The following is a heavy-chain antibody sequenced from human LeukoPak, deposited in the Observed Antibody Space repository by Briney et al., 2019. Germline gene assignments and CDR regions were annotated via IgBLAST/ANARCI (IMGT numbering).Heavy chain of an antibody. CDR1: GGSFSGYY. CDR2: INHSGST. D-gene: IGHD2-21*02. Sequence: PSETLSLTCAVYGGSFSGYYWSWIRQPPGKGLEWIGEINHSGSTNYNPSLKSRVTISVDTSKNQFSLKLSSVTAADTAVYYCARQRAAGTRTRVTARSRGYFDYWGQGTLVTVPS. J-gene: IGHJ4*02. V-gene: IGHV4-34*01. CDR3: ARQRAAGTRTRVTARSRGYFDY.